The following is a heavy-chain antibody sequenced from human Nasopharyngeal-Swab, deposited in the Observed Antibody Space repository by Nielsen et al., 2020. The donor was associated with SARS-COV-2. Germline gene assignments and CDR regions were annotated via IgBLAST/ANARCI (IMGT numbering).Heavy chain of an antibody. J-gene: IGHJ4*02. Sequence: SGPTLVKPTQTLTLTCTFSGFSLSTSGMRVSWIRQPPGKALEWLARIDWDDDKFYSTSLKTRLTISKDTSKNRVGLTMTNMDPVDTATYYCARVDVDTSMTHWGQGTLVTVSS. V-gene: IGHV2-70*04. D-gene: IGHD5-18*01. CDR1: GFSLSTSGMR. CDR3: ARVDVDTSMTH. CDR2: IDWDDDK.